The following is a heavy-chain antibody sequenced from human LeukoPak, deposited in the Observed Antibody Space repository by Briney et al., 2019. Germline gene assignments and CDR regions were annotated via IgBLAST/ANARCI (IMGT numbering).Heavy chain of an antibody. J-gene: IGHJ3*02. D-gene: IGHD3-10*01. CDR1: GFTFSDYY. CDR2: ITSSGTTI. Sequence: GGSLRLSCAASGFTFSDYYMSWIRQAPGEGLEWVSFITSSGTTIYYADSVKGRFTISRDNSKNTLYLQMNSLRAEDTAVYYCAKQSGIVAFDIWGQGTMVTVSS. V-gene: IGHV3-11*01. CDR3: AKQSGIVAFDI.